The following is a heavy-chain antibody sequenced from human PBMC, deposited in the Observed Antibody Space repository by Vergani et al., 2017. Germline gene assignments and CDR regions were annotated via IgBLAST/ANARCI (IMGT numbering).Heavy chain of an antibody. Sequence: QVTLKESGPVLVKPTETLTLTCTVSGFSLSNARMGVSWIRQPPGKALEWLAHIFSNDEKSYITSLKSRLTISKDTSKRQVVLTMTNMDPVDTATYYCARILSAGYCSGTSCYYYYYYMDVWGKGTTVTVSS. CDR1: GFSLSNARMG. J-gene: IGHJ6*03. CDR3: ARILSAGYCSGTSCYYYYYYMDV. CDR2: IFSNDEK. D-gene: IGHD2-2*01. V-gene: IGHV2-26*01.